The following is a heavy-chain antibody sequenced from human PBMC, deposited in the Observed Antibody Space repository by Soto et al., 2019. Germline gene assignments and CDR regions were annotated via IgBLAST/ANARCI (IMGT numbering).Heavy chain of an antibody. CDR2: IYHSGST. Sequence: QEQLQESGPGLVKPSGTLSLTCAVSGGTISSSNWWSWFRQPPGKGLEWIGEIYHSGSTNYNPSLKSRVIISVDKSKNQFSLTLSSVTAADTAVYYCASAPKFVRPMYNWNDAHYFDYWGQGTLVTVSS. V-gene: IGHV4-4*02. D-gene: IGHD1-1*01. CDR3: ASAPKFVRPMYNWNDAHYFDY. J-gene: IGHJ4*02. CDR1: GGTISSSNW.